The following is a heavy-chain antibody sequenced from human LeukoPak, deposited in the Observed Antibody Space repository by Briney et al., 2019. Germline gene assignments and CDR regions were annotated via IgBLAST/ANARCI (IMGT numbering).Heavy chain of an antibody. CDR3: AKAPYYYDSSGYRGHFDY. V-gene: IGHV3-9*01. J-gene: IGHJ4*02. CDR1: GFTFDDYA. CDR2: ISWNSGSI. D-gene: IGHD3-22*01. Sequence: GGSLRLSCAASGFTFDDYAMHWVRQAPGKGLEWVSGISWNSGSIGYADSVKGRFTISRDNAKNSLYLQMNSLRAEDTALYYCAKAPYYYDSSGYRGHFDYWGQGTLVTVSS.